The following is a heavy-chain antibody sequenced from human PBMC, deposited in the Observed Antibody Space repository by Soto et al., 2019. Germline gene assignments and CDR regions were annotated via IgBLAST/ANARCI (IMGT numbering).Heavy chain of an antibody. J-gene: IGHJ4*02. CDR3: VKESGYSCGYHDY. CDR2: ISSNGGST. D-gene: IGHD5-18*01. CDR1: GFTFSSYA. Sequence: EGSLRLSCSASGFTFSSYAMHWVRQAPGKGLEYVSAISSNGGSTYYADSVKGRFTISRDNSKNTLYLQMSSLRAEDTAVYYCVKESGYSCGYHDYWGQGTLVTVSS. V-gene: IGHV3-64D*08.